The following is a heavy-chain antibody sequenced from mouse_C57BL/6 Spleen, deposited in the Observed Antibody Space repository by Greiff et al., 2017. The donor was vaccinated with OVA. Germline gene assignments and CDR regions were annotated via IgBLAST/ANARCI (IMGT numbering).Heavy chain of an antibody. Sequence: QVQLQQSGPGLVQPSQSLSITCTVSGFSLTSYGVHWVRQSPGKGLEWLGVIWSGGSTDYNAAFISRLSISKDNSKSQVFFKMNSLQADDTAIYYCARVYYGNEDYAMDYWGQGTSVTVSS. D-gene: IGHD2-1*01. CDR3: ARVYYGNEDYAMDY. CDR2: IWSGGST. V-gene: IGHV2-2*01. CDR1: GFSLTSYG. J-gene: IGHJ4*01.